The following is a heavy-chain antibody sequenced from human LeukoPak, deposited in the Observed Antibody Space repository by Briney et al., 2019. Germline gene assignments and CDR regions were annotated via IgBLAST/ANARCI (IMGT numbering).Heavy chain of an antibody. CDR1: GFTFSSYA. CDR2: ISSSGGST. V-gene: IGHV3-23*01. D-gene: IGHD5-18*01. Sequence: PGGSLRLSCAASGFTFSSYAMSWVRQAPGKGLEWVSAISSSGGSTYYADSVKGRFTISRDNSKNTLYLQMNSLRAEDTAVYYCARVGYSYGHLDYWGQGTLVTVSS. CDR3: ARVGYSYGHLDY. J-gene: IGHJ4*02.